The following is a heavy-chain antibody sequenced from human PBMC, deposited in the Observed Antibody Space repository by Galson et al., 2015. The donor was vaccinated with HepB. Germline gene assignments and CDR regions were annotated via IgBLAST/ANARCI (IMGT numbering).Heavy chain of an antibody. CDR2: FDPEDGET. Sequence: SVKVSCKVSGYTLTELSMHWVRQAPGKGLEWMGGFDPEDGETIYAQKFQGRVTMTEDTSTDTAYMELSSLRSEDTAVYYCATVTSLVGATSYFDYWGQGTLVTVSS. CDR3: ATVTSLVGATSYFDY. J-gene: IGHJ4*02. V-gene: IGHV1-24*01. D-gene: IGHD1-26*01. CDR1: GYTLTELS.